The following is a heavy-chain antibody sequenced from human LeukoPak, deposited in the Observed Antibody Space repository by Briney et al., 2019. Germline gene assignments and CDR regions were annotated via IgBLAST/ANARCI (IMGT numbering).Heavy chain of an antibody. V-gene: IGHV3-30*02. CDR2: IRYDGSNK. CDR3: AKGGYDLTPFDY. J-gene: IGHJ4*02. CDR1: GFTFRNYA. Sequence: PGGSLRLSCSASGFTFRNYAMIWVRQAPGKGLEWVAFIRYDGSNKYYADSVKGRFTISRDNSKNTLYLQMNSLRAEDTAVYYCAKGGYDLTPFDYWGQGTLVTVSS. D-gene: IGHD3-3*01.